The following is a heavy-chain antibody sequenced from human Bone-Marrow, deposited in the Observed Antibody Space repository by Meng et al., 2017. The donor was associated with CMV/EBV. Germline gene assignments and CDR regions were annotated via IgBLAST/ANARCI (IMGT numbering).Heavy chain of an antibody. CDR3: ARESYIVVVPAAIPVGDKYNWFDP. J-gene: IGHJ5*02. CDR1: GFTFSSYW. CDR2: INSDGSST. V-gene: IGHV3-74*01. Sequence: GESLKISCAASGFTFSSYWMHWVRQAPGKGLVWVSRINSDGSSTSYADSVKGRFTISRDNAKNTLYLQMNSLRAEDTAVYYCARESYIVVVPAAIPVGDKYNWFDPWGQGTLVTASS. D-gene: IGHD2-2*02.